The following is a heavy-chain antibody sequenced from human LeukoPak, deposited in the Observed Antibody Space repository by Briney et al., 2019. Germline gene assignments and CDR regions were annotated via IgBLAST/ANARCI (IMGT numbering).Heavy chain of an antibody. V-gene: IGHV3-9*01. Sequence: GGSLRLSCAASGFTFDDYAMHWVRQAPGKGLEWVSSISWNSGSIGYADSVKGRFTISRDNAKNSLSLQMNSLRADDTAVYYCARGQIYYDGSGFDYWGQGTLVTVSS. J-gene: IGHJ4*02. CDR3: ARGQIYYDGSGFDY. CDR2: ISWNSGSI. CDR1: GFTFDDYA. D-gene: IGHD3-22*01.